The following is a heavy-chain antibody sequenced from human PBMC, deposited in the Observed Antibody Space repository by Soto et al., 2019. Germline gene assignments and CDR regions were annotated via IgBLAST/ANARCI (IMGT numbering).Heavy chain of an antibody. CDR1: GGSFSGYY. D-gene: IGHD1-26*01. V-gene: IGHV4-34*01. CDR3: ARVTDPVGATVLDY. Sequence: SETLSLTCAIYGGSFSGYYWSWIRQPPGKGLEWIGEINHSGSTNYNPSLKSRVTISLDTSKNQFSLKLRSVTAADTAVYYCARVTDPVGATVLDYWGQGTLVTVSS. J-gene: IGHJ4*02. CDR2: INHSGST.